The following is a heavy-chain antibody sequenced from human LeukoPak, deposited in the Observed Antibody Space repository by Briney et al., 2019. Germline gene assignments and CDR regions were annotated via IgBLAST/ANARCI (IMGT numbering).Heavy chain of an antibody. CDR2: ISAYNGNT. CDR1: GYTFTSYG. V-gene: IGHV1-18*01. Sequence: ASVKVSCKASGYTFTSYGIRWVRQAPGQGLEWMGWISAYNGNTNYAQKLQGRVTMTTDTSTSTAYMELRSLRSDDTAVYYCARDPGSSPGYSSSRFDPWGQGTPVTVSS. J-gene: IGHJ5*02. D-gene: IGHD6-13*01. CDR3: ARDPGSSPGYSSSRFDP.